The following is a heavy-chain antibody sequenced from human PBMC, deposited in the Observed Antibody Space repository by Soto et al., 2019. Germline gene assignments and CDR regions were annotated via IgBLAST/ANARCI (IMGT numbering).Heavy chain of an antibody. CDR3: ARAHYGDYGYGMDV. D-gene: IGHD4-17*01. J-gene: IGHJ6*02. Sequence: PSETLSLTCPVSGGSIRTYYWSWIRQPPGKGLEWIGYIYYTGGSPNYNPSLKSRVAISVDRSKNQFSLKLSSVTAADTAVYYCARAHYGDYGYGMDVWGQGTTVTVSS. CDR1: GGSIRTYY. CDR2: IYYTGGSP. V-gene: IGHV4-59*12.